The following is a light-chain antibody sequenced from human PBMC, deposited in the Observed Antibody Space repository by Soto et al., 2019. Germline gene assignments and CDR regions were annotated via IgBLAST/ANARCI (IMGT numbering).Light chain of an antibody. CDR2: GAS. J-gene: IGKJ1*01. CDR1: QNVDSNY. V-gene: IGKV3-20*01. CDR3: QQYGSLSWT. Sequence: EIVLTQSPGTLSLSPGERATLSCRASQNVDSNYLAWYQQKPGQAPRIIIFGASGRATGIPDGFSGSGSGTDFTLTISRLEPEDFAMYYCQQYGSLSWTFGQGTKVDIK.